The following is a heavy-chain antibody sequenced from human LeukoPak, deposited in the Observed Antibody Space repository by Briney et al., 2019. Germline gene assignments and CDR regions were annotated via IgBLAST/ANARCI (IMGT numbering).Heavy chain of an antibody. Sequence: GGSLRLSCAASGFTFVTYVMSWVRQTPGKGLQWVSSIKSGGGTDYADSVKGRFTISRDNSKNTLYLQMNSLRAEDTSIYYCTKVRPPPGSGWYGGDDYWGQGTLVTVSS. CDR2: IKSGGGT. CDR1: GFTFVTYV. CDR3: TKVRPPPGSGWYGGDDY. D-gene: IGHD6-19*01. V-gene: IGHV3-23*01. J-gene: IGHJ4*02.